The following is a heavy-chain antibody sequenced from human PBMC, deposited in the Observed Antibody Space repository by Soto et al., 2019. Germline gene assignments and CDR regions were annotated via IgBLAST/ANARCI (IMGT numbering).Heavy chain of an antibody. CDR2: INPNNDGT. CDR1: GNTFTGYY. D-gene: IGHD1-26*01. V-gene: IGHV1-2*02. J-gene: IGHJ4*02. CDR3: ARDLGGSRDS. Sequence: ASVKVSCKASGNTFTGYYIHWVRQAPGQGLEWMGWINPNNDGTTYAEKFQGRVTMTRDTSTSTAYMELSRLRSDDTAVYYCARDLGGSRDSWGQGTLVTVSS.